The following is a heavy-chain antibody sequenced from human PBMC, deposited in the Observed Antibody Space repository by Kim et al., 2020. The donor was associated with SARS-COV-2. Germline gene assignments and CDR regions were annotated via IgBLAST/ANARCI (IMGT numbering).Heavy chain of an antibody. V-gene: IGHV3-30*04. Sequence: GGSLRLSCAASGFTFSSYAMHWVRQAPGKGLEWVAVISYDGSNKYYADSVKGRFTISRDNSKNTLYLQMNSLRAEDTAVYYCARGAAAGTRVAYFDYWG. CDR3: ARGAAAGTRVAYFDY. CDR2: ISYDGSNK. D-gene: IGHD6-13*01. CDR1: GFTFSSYA. J-gene: IGHJ4*01.